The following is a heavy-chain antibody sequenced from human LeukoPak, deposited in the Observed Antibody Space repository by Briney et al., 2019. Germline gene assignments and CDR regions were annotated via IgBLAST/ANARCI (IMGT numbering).Heavy chain of an antibody. CDR1: GDSISSSRYY. V-gene: IGHV4-39*01. CDR3: ARHYCTGGPCYMDH. Sequence: PSETLSLTCTVSGDSISSSRYYWGWIRQTPGKGPEWIGTIYSNGITYYNASLKSRVTISVDTSKNQFSLKLNSVTAADTAVYHCARHYCTGGPCYMDHWGQGSLVTVSS. CDR2: IYSNGIT. J-gene: IGHJ4*02. D-gene: IGHD2-8*02.